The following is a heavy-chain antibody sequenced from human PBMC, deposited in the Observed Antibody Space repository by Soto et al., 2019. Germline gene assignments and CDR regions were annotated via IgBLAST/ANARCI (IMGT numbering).Heavy chain of an antibody. J-gene: IGHJ5*02. CDR2: IIPIFGTA. Sequence: SVKVSCKASGGTFSSYAISWVRQAPGQGLEWMGGIIPIFGTANYAQKFQGRVTITADESTSTAYMELSSLRSEDTAVYYCARTRELPIVNWFDPWGQGTLVTVSS. V-gene: IGHV1-69*13. CDR3: ARTRELPIVNWFDP. CDR1: GGTFSSYA. D-gene: IGHD1-26*01.